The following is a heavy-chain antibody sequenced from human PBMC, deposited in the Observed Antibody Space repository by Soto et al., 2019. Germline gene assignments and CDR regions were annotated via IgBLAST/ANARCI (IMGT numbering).Heavy chain of an antibody. CDR2: IYYSGST. Sequence: SETLSLTCTVSGGSIRTSTYSWGWIRQPPGKGLEWIGSIYYSGSTSYNPSLKSRVTISVDTSKNQFSLKLSSVTAADTAVYYCARFISVDTATTPGGGFDYWGQGTLVTVSS. CDR1: GGSIRTSTYS. V-gene: IGHV4-39*01. J-gene: IGHJ4*02. CDR3: ARFISVDTATTPGGGFDY. D-gene: IGHD5-18*01.